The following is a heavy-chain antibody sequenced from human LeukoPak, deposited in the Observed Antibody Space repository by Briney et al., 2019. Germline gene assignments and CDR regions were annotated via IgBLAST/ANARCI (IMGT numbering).Heavy chain of an antibody. CDR1: GFTFSSYA. V-gene: IGHV3-23*01. J-gene: IGHJ4*02. CDR2: ISGSGGST. D-gene: IGHD3-22*01. Sequence: PGGSLRLSCAASGFTFSSYAMSWVRQAPGKGLEWVSAISGSGGSTYYADSVKGRFTISRDNSKNTLYLQMNSLRAEDTAVYYCASVPNEYYYDSSGPVGWWGQGTLVTVSS. CDR3: ASVPNEYYYDSSGPVGW.